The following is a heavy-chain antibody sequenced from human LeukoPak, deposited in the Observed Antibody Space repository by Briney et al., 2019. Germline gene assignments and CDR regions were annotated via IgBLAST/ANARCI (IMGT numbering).Heavy chain of an antibody. CDR1: GFTLSKSI. CDR2: ISYDGNNK. D-gene: IGHD6-13*01. Sequence: RGSPRVSRAASGFTLSKSIMRWGRQAPGKGLEWVAVISYDGNNKYYADSVKGRFTISRDNSKSTLYVQMDARRPQGTAVYYCATEVTAAGGNFEYWGQGTLVTVSS. CDR3: ATEVTAAGGNFEY. J-gene: IGHJ4*02. V-gene: IGHV3-30*03.